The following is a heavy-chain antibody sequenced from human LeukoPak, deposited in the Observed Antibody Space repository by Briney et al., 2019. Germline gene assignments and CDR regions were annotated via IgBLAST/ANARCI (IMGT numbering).Heavy chain of an antibody. CDR3: ARRSRYCRSTKCSYFDY. D-gene: IGHD2-21*02. CDR2: IYPGDSDT. Sequence: GESLKISCRGSEYGFTSYWIGWVRQMPGKGLEWMGIIYPGDSDTRYSPSFQGQVAFSAARSISTAYLQWSSLKASDTATYYCARRSRYCRSTKCSYFDYWGQGTLVIVSS. J-gene: IGHJ4*02. V-gene: IGHV5-51*01. CDR1: EYGFTSYW.